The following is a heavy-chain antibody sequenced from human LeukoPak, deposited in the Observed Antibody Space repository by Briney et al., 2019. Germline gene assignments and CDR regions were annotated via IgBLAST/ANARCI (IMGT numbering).Heavy chain of an antibody. V-gene: IGHV4-4*02. CDR2: IYHSGST. D-gene: IGHD3-3*01. CDR3: AREDYDDSGAWYFDL. J-gene: IGHJ2*01. CDR1: GGSISRSNW. Sequence: SGTLSLTCAVSGGSISRSNWWSWVRQPPGKGLEWIGEIYHSGSTNYNPSLKSRVTISVDKSKNQFSLKLSSVTAADTAVYYCAREDYDDSGAWYFDLWGRGTLVTVSS.